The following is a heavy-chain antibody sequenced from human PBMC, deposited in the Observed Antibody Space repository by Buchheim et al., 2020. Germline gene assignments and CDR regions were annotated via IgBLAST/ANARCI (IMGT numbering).Heavy chain of an antibody. CDR1: GYSFTSYD. J-gene: IGHJ4*02. D-gene: IGHD2-15*01. CDR3: AKSRGVVVAPDY. Sequence: QVQLVQSGAEVKKPGASVKVSCKASGYSFTSYDINWVRQATGQGLEWMGWMNPNNGDTGYEKKFQGRLNMTRDTSITTAYMELSSLTSEDTAVYYCAKSRGVVVAPDYWGQGT. V-gene: IGHV1-8*01. CDR2: MNPNNGDT.